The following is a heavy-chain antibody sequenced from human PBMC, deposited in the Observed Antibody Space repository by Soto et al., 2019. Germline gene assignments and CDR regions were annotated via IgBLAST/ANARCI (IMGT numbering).Heavy chain of an antibody. J-gene: IGHJ3*02. CDR3: ARGVVNSGIYYNVGAFAI. D-gene: IGHD3-10*01. V-gene: IGHV5-51*01. Sequence: GASLKISCKGSGYSFTSYWIGWVRQMPGKGLEWMGIIYPGDSDTRYSPSFQGQVTISADKSISTAYLQWSSLKASDTAMYYCARGVVNSGIYYNVGAFAIWXQGTMVTVSS. CDR2: IYPGDSDT. CDR1: GYSFTSYW.